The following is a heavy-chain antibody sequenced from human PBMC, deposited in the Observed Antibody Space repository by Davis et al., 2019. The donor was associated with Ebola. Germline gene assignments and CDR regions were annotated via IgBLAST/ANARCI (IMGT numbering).Heavy chain of an antibody. CDR1: GYTFSSHT. D-gene: IGHD2-2*01. Sequence: AASVKVSCKTSGYTFSSHTVHWVRQAPGQRLEWMAWITAGDGNTKYSQNFQGRVTLTRDTSASTAYMELSSLRSEDTAVYYCARGPQLDELLFFGYGMDVWGKGTTVTVSS. V-gene: IGHV1-3*01. CDR3: ARGPQLDELLFFGYGMDV. J-gene: IGHJ6*04. CDR2: ITAGDGNT.